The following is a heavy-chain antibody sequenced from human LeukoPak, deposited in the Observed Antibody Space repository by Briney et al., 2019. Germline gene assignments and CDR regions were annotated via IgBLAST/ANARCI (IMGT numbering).Heavy chain of an antibody. CDR2: IYFSGYT. D-gene: IGHD3-9*01. CDR3: ARDGYFDNDAFDV. CDR1: GGSLSSYY. V-gene: IGHV4-59*01. J-gene: IGHJ3*01. Sequence: SETLSLTCTVSGGSLSSYYWSWIRQPPGKGLEWIGYIYFSGYTRYNPSLMSRVTISLDTSKNQFSLNMTSVTAADTAVYYCARDGYFDNDAFDVWGQGTMVTVAS.